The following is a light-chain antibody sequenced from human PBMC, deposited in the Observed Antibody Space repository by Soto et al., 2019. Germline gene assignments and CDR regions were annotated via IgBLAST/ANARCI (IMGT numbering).Light chain of an antibody. CDR1: SSDVVGYNY. CDR2: EVS. Sequence: QSVLTQPPSASGAPGPSVTISCTGTSSDVVGYNYVSWYQQHPGKAPKLMIYEVSKRPSGVPDRFSGSKSGNTASLTVSGLQAEDEADYYCSSYAGSNNLVFGGGTKLTVL. V-gene: IGLV2-8*01. CDR3: SSYAGSNNLV. J-gene: IGLJ2*01.